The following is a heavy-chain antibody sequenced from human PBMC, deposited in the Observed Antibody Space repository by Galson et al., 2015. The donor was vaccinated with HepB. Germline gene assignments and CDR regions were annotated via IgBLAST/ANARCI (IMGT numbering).Heavy chain of an antibody. CDR2: TSYDGRNK. Sequence: SLRLSCAASGFIFSSYAMHWIRQAPGKGLEWVAVTSYDGRNKYYADPVKGRFTISRDNPKNTLHLQMDSLRAEDSAVYYCARVGSTATQYYFDNWGQGTLVTVSS. V-gene: IGHV3-30*04. CDR1: GFIFSSYA. J-gene: IGHJ4*02. CDR3: ARVGSTATQYYFDN. D-gene: IGHD2-15*01.